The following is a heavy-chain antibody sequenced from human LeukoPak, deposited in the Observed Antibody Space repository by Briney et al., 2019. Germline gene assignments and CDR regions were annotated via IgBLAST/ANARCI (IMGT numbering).Heavy chain of an antibody. V-gene: IGHV4-61*02. CDR2: IDTSGST. CDR3: ARDWASLSYFDS. CDR1: GGSISSGSYY. D-gene: IGHD2/OR15-2a*01. J-gene: IGHJ4*02. Sequence: SETLSLTCTVSGGSISSGSYYWSWIRHPAGKGLEWIGRIDTSGSTNYNTSLKSRVTISVDTSKNQFSLKLSSVTAADTALYYCARDWASLSYFDSWGQGTLVTVSS.